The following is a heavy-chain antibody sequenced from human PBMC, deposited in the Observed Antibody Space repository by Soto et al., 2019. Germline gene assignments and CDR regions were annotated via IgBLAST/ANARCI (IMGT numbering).Heavy chain of an antibody. CDR1: GFTFSSYA. V-gene: IGHV3-23*01. J-gene: IGHJ5*02. D-gene: IGHD1-26*01. Sequence: FLRLSCASSGFTFSSYAMSWVRQAPGKGLELVSAIIGSGFSTYYADSVKGRFTVSRDNSKNTLYLQMNSLRAEDTAVYYCAKATGRYSGDXWGQGTLVTVSX. CDR2: IIGSGFST. CDR3: AKATGRYSGDX.